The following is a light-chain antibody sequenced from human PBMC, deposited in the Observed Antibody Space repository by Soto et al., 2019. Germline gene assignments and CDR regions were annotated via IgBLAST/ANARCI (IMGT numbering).Light chain of an antibody. CDR2: GAS. Sequence: EILLTQSPCTLSLSPGERATLSCRASQSVSSSYLAWYQQKPGQAPRLLIYGASSRATGIPARFSGSGSGTDFTLTISRLEPEDFAVYYCQQYGSYPRTFGQGTKVDI. J-gene: IGKJ1*01. CDR3: QQYGSYPRT. V-gene: IGKV3-20*01. CDR1: QSVSSSY.